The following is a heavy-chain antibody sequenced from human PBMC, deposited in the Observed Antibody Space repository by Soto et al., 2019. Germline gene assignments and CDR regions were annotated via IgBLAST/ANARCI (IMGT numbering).Heavy chain of an antibody. Sequence: PGGSLRLSCAASGFTFGNYAMSWVRQAPGKGREWVSSSDRDGLRTNHADSVRGRFTISKDNSKNTLSLHTHTLSAEDTAFYYCAKLLPQHLAYWGQGTLVTVAS. J-gene: IGHJ4*02. CDR2: SDRDGLRT. V-gene: IGHV3-23*01. CDR3: AKLLPQHLAY. CDR1: GFTFGNYA. D-gene: IGHD2-2*01.